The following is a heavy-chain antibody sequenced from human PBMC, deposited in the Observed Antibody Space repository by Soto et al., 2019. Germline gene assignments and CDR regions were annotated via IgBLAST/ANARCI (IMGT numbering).Heavy chain of an antibody. Sequence: QVQLVQSGAQVKKRGASVSCKAAGYTFDNYALHWVRQAPGRRLEWMGWIHAGNGYTKYSQSFQGRVTITRDTSASTVHMDLSSLRSEDTAVYYCARVQYSGYDFKLAFDIWGQGTMVTVSS. D-gene: IGHD5-12*01. V-gene: IGHV1-3*01. J-gene: IGHJ3*02. CDR1: GYTFDNYA. CDR2: IHAGNGYT. CDR3: ARVQYSGYDFKLAFDI.